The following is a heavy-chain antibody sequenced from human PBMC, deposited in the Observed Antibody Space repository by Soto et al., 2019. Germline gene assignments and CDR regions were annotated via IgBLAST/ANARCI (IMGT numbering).Heavy chain of an antibody. Sequence: GGSLRLSCAASGFTFSRYGMNWLRQAPGKGLEWVASISSSTSYVYYADSVKGRFSTSRDNAKNILYLEMYTLRSEDTAIYYCARDPSEGRVGNWFESWGQGTLVTVSS. CDR2: ISSSTSYV. CDR1: GFTFSRYG. CDR3: ARDPSEGRVGNWFES. V-gene: IGHV3-21*06. J-gene: IGHJ5*01.